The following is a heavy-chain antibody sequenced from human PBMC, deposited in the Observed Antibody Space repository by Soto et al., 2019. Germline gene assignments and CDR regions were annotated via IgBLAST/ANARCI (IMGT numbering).Heavy chain of an antibody. J-gene: IGHJ5*02. D-gene: IGHD2-15*01. CDR1: GYTFISYY. CDR3: ARSWWGTDRLMAYNWLGP. CDR2: INPSGGTT. Sequence: QVQLVQSGAEVKKPGASVKVSCKASGYTFISYYTHWVRQAPGQGLEWLGMINPSGGTTNYAQKFQGRVPLTRDTSTSTVYMELGSLRSEDTAVYFCARSWWGTDRLMAYNWLGPWGQGTLVTVSS. V-gene: IGHV1-46*03.